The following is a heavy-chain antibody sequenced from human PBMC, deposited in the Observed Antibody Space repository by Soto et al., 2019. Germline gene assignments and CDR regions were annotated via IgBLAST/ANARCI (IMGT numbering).Heavy chain of an antibody. CDR1: GYRFSSYW. V-gene: IGHV5-51*01. Sequence: GESLKISCKGSGYRFSSYWIAWVRQMPGKGLEWMGIIYPGDSDTRYSPSFEGQVTISADKSNSTAYLQWSSLRASDTAMYYCARQGSNGAYYYYGMDVWGQGTTVTVSS. D-gene: IGHD3-16*01. CDR3: ARQGSNGAYYYYGMDV. CDR2: IYPGDSDT. J-gene: IGHJ6*02.